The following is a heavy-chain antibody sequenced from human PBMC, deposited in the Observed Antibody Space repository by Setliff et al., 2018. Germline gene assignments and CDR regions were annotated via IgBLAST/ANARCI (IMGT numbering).Heavy chain of an antibody. CDR2: INHSGST. D-gene: IGHD6-13*01. J-gene: IGHJ4*02. V-gene: IGHV4-34*01. Sequence: LSLTCAVYGGSFSGYYWSWIRQPPGKGLEWIGEINHSGSTNYNPSLKSRVTISVDTSKNQFSLKLSSVTAADTAVYYCARGRIAAALYYFDYWGQGTLVTSPQ. CDR3: ARGRIAAALYYFDY. CDR1: GGSFSGYY.